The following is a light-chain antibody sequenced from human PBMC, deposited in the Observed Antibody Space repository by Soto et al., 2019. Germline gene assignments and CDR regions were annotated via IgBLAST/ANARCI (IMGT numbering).Light chain of an antibody. CDR2: DVS. V-gene: IGLV2-14*01. J-gene: IGLJ1*01. Sequence: QSVLTQPASVSGSTGQSNTISCTGTRRDIDGYNYVSWYQQHPGKAPKLMIYDVSNRPSGVSNRFSGSKSGNTASLTISGLQAEDEADYYCSSYTSSSTHYVFGTGTKVTVL. CDR3: SSYTSSSTHYV. CDR1: RRDIDGYNY.